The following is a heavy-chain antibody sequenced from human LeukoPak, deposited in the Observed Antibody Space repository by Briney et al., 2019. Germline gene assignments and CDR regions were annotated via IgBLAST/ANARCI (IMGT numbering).Heavy chain of an antibody. J-gene: IGHJ4*02. CDR1: GFTFSDYY. V-gene: IGHV3-11*05. Sequence: GGSLRLSCAASGFTFSDYYMSWIRQAPGKGLEWVSYISSSSYTNYADSVKGRFTISRDNAKNSLYLQMNSLRAEDTAVYYCARDDRASIAAAGGGIDYWGQGTLVTVSS. CDR2: ISSSSYT. CDR3: ARDDRASIAAAGGGIDY. D-gene: IGHD6-13*01.